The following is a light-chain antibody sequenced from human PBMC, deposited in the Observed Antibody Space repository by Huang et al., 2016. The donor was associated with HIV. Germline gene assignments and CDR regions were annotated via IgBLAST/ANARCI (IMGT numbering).Light chain of an antibody. J-gene: IGKJ4*01. V-gene: IGKV3-15*01. Sequence: EILMTQSPATLSVSPGTRVTLSCRANRSVSTNLAWYQQRPGQAPRLLIHGSSTRAPGIPARFSGSGSGTDFSLTISSLQSEDFAVYYCHQYDNWLRSFGGGTRVDIE. CDR2: GSS. CDR3: HQYDNWLRS. CDR1: RSVSTN.